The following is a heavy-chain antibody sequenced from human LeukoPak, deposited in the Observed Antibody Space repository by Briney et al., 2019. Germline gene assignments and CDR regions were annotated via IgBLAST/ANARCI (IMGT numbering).Heavy chain of an antibody. V-gene: IGHV3-53*01. CDR2: IYSGGST. CDR3: ARGSGADDDAFDI. D-gene: IGHD1-26*01. Sequence: GALRLSCAASGFTFSSYSMNWVRQAPGRGLEWVSVIYSGGSTNYADFVKGRFTISRDNSKNTLYLQMNSLRAEDTAVYYCARGSGADDDAFDIWGQGTMVTVSS. CDR1: GFTFSSYS. J-gene: IGHJ3*02.